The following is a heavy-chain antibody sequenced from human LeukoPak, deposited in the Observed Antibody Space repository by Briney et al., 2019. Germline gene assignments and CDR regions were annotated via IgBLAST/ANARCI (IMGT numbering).Heavy chain of an antibody. D-gene: IGHD6-19*01. J-gene: IGHJ4*02. Sequence: GGSLRLSCAASGFTFSSYAMSWVRQAPGKGLEWVSAMSASGGGTYYADSVKGRFTISRDNSKNALYLQMNSLRAEDTAVYYCAKDSSSGWYYFDYWGQGTLVTVSS. CDR2: MSASGGGT. V-gene: IGHV3-23*01. CDR1: GFTFSSYA. CDR3: AKDSSSGWYYFDY.